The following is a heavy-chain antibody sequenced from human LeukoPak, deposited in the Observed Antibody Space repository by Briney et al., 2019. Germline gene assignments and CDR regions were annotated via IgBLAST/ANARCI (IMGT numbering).Heavy chain of an antibody. CDR3: TRPPYCSSTSCFRAFDI. CDR2: INHSGST. Sequence: SETLSLTCAVYGGSFSGYYWSWIRQPPGKGLEWIGEINHSGSTNYNPSLKSRVTISVDTSKNQFSLKLSPVSVADTAIYYCTRPPYCSSTSCFRAFDIWSQGTMVFVSS. D-gene: IGHD2-2*01. J-gene: IGHJ3*02. V-gene: IGHV4-34*01. CDR1: GGSFSGYY.